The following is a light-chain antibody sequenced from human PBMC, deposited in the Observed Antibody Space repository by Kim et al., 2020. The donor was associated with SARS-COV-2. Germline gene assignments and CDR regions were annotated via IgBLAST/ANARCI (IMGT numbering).Light chain of an antibody. CDR1: SGHSSYI. CDR2: LEGSGSY. Sequence: GSSVKLTCTLSSGHSSYIIAWHQQQTGKAPRYLMKLEGSGSYNKGSGVPDRFSGSSSGTDRYLTISSLQSEDEADYYCETWDTKGVFGGGTQLTVL. CDR3: ETWDTKGV. J-gene: IGLJ2*01. V-gene: IGLV4-60*03.